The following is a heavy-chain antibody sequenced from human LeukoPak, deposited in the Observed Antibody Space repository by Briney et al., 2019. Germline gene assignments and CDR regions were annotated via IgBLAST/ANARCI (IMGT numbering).Heavy chain of an antibody. V-gene: IGHV4-4*07. CDR3: ARAGYTSTWTYDY. D-gene: IGHD6-13*01. CDR1: GGSIMSYS. CDR2: IYSTGST. J-gene: IGHJ4*02. Sequence: SETLSLTCSVSGGSIMSYSRSRIRQSAGRGLEHIGRIYSTGSTNYSPSLKSRVSMSVDTSKNQFSLTLRSVTAADTAIYYCARAGYTSTWTYDYWGQGILVTVSS.